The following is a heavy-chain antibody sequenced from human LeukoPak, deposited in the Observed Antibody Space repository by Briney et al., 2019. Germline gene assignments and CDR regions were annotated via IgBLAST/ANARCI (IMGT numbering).Heavy chain of an antibody. CDR1: GVSLNKNY. CDR3: ARPVGYSGSGSYYGY. D-gene: IGHD3-10*01. J-gene: IGHJ4*02. CDR2: ISGDGTTI. Sequence: GGSLRLSCAASGVSLNKNYMTWVRQVPGKGLEWISYISGDGTTIHYADSVNGRFTISRDNAQNSLYLQMNSLGVEDTAVYHCARPVGYSGSGSYYGYWGQGTLVTVSS. V-gene: IGHV3-11*04.